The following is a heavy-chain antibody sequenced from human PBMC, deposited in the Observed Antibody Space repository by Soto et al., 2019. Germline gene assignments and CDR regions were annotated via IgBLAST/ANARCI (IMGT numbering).Heavy chain of an antibody. Sequence: GASVKVSCKASGGTFSSYAISWVRQAPGQGLEWMGGIIPIFGTANYAQKFQGRVTITADESTSTAYMELSSLRSEDTAVYYCARAPNHYDSSGYYYPYYFDYWGQGTLVTVSS. CDR2: IIPIFGTA. CDR1: GGTFSSYA. J-gene: IGHJ4*02. D-gene: IGHD3-22*01. CDR3: ARAPNHYDSSGYYYPYYFDY. V-gene: IGHV1-69*13.